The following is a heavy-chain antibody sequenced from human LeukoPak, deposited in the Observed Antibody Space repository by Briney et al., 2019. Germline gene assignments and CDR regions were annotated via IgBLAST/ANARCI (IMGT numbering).Heavy chain of an antibody. J-gene: IGHJ5*02. V-gene: IGHV3-23*01. CDR1: GFIFNSYG. CDR3: AKAGAGSSWYSWFDP. D-gene: IGHD6-13*01. Sequence: GGSLRLSCAASGFIFNSYGIHWVRQAPGKGLEWVSAISGSGGSTYYADSVKGRFTISRDNSKNTLYLQMNSLRAEDTAVYCCAKAGAGSSWYSWFDPWGQGTLVTVSS. CDR2: ISGSGGST.